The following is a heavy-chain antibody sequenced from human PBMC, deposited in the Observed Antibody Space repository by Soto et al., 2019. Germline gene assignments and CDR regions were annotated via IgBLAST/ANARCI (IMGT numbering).Heavy chain of an antibody. V-gene: IGHV3-74*01. Sequence: GGSLRLSCAASGLTFSNYWMHWVRQAPGKGLVWVSRVNGDGSGTFYADSVKGRFTISRDNAENTVFLQMNSLRAEDTAVYYCARANWNTVWGQGRMVTVSS. D-gene: IGHD1-20*01. J-gene: IGHJ3*01. CDR2: VNGDGSGT. CDR3: ARANWNTV. CDR1: GLTFSNYW.